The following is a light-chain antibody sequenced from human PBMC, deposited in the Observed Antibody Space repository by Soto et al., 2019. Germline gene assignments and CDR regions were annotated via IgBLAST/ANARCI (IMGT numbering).Light chain of an antibody. J-gene: IGKJ2*01. CDR2: AAS. CDR3: QHYGWSPQ. Sequence: EIVLTQSPGTLSLSPGERATLSCRTSPSVKSAHLAWYRQRPGQTPSLLIYAASKRAAGTPDRFSGGGTGTDFTLTISRLEPEDFAMYFCQHYGWSPQFGQGTKLEI. V-gene: IGKV3-20*01. CDR1: PSVKSAH.